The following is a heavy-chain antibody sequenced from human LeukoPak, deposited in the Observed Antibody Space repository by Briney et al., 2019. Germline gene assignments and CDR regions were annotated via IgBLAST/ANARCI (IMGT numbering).Heavy chain of an antibody. CDR2: ISSSSSYI. CDR1: GFTFSSYS. J-gene: IGHJ4*02. D-gene: IGHD5-18*01. V-gene: IGHV3-21*01. CDR3: ARGGRGYSYGSGFFDY. Sequence: PGGSLRLSCAASGFTFSSYSMNWVRQAPGKGLEWVSSISSSSSYIYYADSVKGRFTISRDNAKNSLYLQMNSLRAEDTAVYYCARGGRGYSYGSGFFDYWGQGTLVTVSS.